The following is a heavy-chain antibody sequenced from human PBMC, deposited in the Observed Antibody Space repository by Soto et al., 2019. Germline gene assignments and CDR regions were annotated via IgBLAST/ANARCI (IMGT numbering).Heavy chain of an antibody. Sequence: QVQLVESGGGVVQPGRSLRLSCAASGFAFSNYGIHWVRQAPGKGLEWVAVIWHDGSNKYYTDSVKGRFTISRDNSKNRLYLQMNSLRAEDTAVEYCAREVVVTAISYAFDVWGQGTMVTVSS. CDR1: GFAFSNYG. V-gene: IGHV3-33*01. D-gene: IGHD2-21*02. CDR3: AREVVVTAISYAFDV. CDR2: IWHDGSNK. J-gene: IGHJ3*01.